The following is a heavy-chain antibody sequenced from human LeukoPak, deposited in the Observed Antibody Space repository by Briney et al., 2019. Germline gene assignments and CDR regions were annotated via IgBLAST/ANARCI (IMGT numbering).Heavy chain of an antibody. Sequence: GESLKISCTGFEYNFTTYWIGWVRQMPGKGLEWVSLAGWAGGTTFYSDSVRGRFTISRDSGRKSVYLQMNSLTTDDTAFYFCAKELDTMFFDYWGQGALVTVSS. CDR3: AKELDTMFFDY. J-gene: IGHJ4*02. D-gene: IGHD3-10*02. V-gene: IGHV3-43*01. CDR2: AGWAGGTT. CDR1: EYNFTTYW.